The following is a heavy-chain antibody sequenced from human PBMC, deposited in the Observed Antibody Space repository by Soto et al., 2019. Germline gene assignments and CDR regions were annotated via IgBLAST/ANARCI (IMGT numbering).Heavy chain of an antibody. Sequence: QVQLVQSGAEVKKSGASVKVSCKASGYTFTGYYIHWVRQAPGQGPEWMGEISPNSGGTKYAQRFQGRVTMTRDTSITTVYMELSNLSPDDTAAYYCGKGRSGDVGVFYWGQGTLATVYS. J-gene: IGHJ4*02. CDR1: GYTFTGYY. V-gene: IGHV1-2*02. D-gene: IGHD1-26*01. CDR2: ISPNSGGT. CDR3: GKGRSGDVGVFY.